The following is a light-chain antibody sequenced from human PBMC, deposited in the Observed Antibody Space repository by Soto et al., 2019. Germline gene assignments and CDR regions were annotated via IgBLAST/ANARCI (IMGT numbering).Light chain of an antibody. V-gene: IGKV1-39*01. Sequence: DIQMTQSPSSLSASVGDRIAITCRASESIRSYLNWYQQKPGKAPKLLIYGASSLRSGVPSRFSGSGSETDFTLTISSLQPEDFANYLCQQSYTNPRFTFGRGTKVDIX. J-gene: IGKJ3*01. CDR2: GAS. CDR3: QQSYTNPRFT. CDR1: ESIRSY.